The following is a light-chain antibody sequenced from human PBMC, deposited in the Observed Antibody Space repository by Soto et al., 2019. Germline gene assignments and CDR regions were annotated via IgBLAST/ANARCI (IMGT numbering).Light chain of an antibody. CDR3: QHYNSYSEA. V-gene: IGKV1-5*03. CDR2: KAS. Sequence: DIQMPQSPSTLSGSVGDRVTITCLASQTISSCLDWYQQKPGKAPKLLIYKASTLQSGVPSRFSGSGSGTEFTLTISSLQPEDFATYYCQHYNSYSEAFGQGTKVDIK. J-gene: IGKJ1*01. CDR1: QTISSC.